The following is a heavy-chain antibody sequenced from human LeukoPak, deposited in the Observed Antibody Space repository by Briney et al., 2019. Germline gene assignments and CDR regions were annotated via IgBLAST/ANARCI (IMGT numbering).Heavy chain of an antibody. J-gene: IGHJ3*02. CDR1: GYTLTELS. D-gene: IGHD3-9*01. CDR3: GKGEDDDLLTGYSLIPNDAFDI. Sequence: ASVKVSCKVSGYTLTELSMHWVRQAPGKGLEWMGGFDPEDGETIYAQKFQGRVTMTEDTSTDTAYMELSSLRSEDTAVYYCGKGEDDDLLTGYSLIPNDAFDIWGQGTMVTVSS. CDR2: FDPEDGET. V-gene: IGHV1-24*01.